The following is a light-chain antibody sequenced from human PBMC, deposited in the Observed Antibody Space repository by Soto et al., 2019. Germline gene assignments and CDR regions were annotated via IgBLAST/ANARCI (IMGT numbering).Light chain of an antibody. V-gene: IGLV1-51*01. Sequence: QSVLTQPPSVSAAPGQTVTISCSGNRSNIGNNFVSWYQQFPKTAPKLLIYDNNKRPSGIPDRFSGSKSGTSATLGITGLQTGDEAEYYCGTWDSSLSAYVFGTGTKLTVL. J-gene: IGLJ1*01. CDR1: RSNIGNNF. CDR2: DNN. CDR3: GTWDSSLSAYV.